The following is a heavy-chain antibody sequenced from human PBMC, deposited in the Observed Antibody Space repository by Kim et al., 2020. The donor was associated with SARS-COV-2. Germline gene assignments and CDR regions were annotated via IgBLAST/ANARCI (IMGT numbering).Heavy chain of an antibody. J-gene: IGHJ2*01. CDR1: GFTFSSYS. Sequence: GGSLRLSCAASGFTFSSYSMNWVRQAPGKGLEWVSSISSSSSYIYYADSVKGRFTISRDNAKNSLYLQMNSLRAEDTAVYYCARRDSSWYLGWYFDLWGRGTLVTVSS. CDR2: ISSSSSYI. D-gene: IGHD6-13*01. V-gene: IGHV3-21*04. CDR3: ARRDSSWYLGWYFDL.